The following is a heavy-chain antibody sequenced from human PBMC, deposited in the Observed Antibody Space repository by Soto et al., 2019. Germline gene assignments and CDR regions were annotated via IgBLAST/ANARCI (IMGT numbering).Heavy chain of an antibody. V-gene: IGHV1-69*02. CDR2: IIPIRGIA. D-gene: IGHD4-17*01. CDR3: AGRLDGDDVDFDY. CDR1: GGTFSSYI. J-gene: IGHJ4*02. Sequence: QVQLVQSGAEVKKPGSSVKVSCKASGGTFSSYIISWVRQAPGQGLEWMGRIIPIRGIANYAQKFQGRVTTTADKSTRTAYMELSSPTSEDTAVYYCAGRLDGDDVDFDYWGQGALVSVSS.